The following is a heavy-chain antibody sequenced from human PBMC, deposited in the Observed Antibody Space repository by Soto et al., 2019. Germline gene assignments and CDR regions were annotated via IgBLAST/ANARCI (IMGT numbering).Heavy chain of an antibody. CDR3: AGGGVQRVITRTRDYYGMDV. J-gene: IGHJ6*02. V-gene: IGHV5-51*01. CDR2: IYPGDSDT. Sequence: GESLKISCKGSGYSFTSYWIGWVRQMPGKGLEWMGIIYPGDSDTRYSPSFQGQVTISADKSISTAYLQWSSLKALDTAIYYCAGGGVQRVITRTRDYYGMDVWGQGTTVTVSS. D-gene: IGHD3-10*01. CDR1: GYSFTSYW.